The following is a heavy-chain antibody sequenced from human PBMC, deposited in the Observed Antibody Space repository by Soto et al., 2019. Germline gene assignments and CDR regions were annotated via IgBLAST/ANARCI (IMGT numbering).Heavy chain of an antibody. CDR2: IWSDGSKK. CDR1: GFTFSSYA. V-gene: IGHV3-33*01. D-gene: IGHD4-4*01. Sequence: QVQLVESGGGVVQPGRSLRLSCAASGFTFSSYAMHWVRQAPGKGLEWVAVIWSDGSKKYYADSVKGRFTISRDNSKNTRYLQMNSLRAEDTAVYYCARAGSKEMATVGLDVWGQGTTVTVSS. J-gene: IGHJ6*02. CDR3: ARAGSKEMATVGLDV.